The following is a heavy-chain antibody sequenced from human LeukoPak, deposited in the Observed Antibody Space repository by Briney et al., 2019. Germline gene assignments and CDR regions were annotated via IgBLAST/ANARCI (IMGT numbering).Heavy chain of an antibody. Sequence: PSETLSLTCAVYGGSFSGYYWSWIRQPPGKGLEWIGEINHSGSTNYNPSLESRVTISVDTSKNQFSLKLSSVTAADTAVYYCARDQSGGGYDYWGQGTLVTVSS. J-gene: IGHJ4*02. CDR1: GGSFSGYY. D-gene: IGHD5-18*01. V-gene: IGHV4-34*01. CDR3: ARDQSGGGYDY. CDR2: INHSGST.